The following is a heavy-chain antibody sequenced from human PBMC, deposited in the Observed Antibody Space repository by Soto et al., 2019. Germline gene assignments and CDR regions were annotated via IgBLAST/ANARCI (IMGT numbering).Heavy chain of an antibody. D-gene: IGHD2-2*01. V-gene: IGHV1-8*01. CDR3: ARGGEDIVVVPAACYMDV. Sequence: ASVKVSCKASGYTFTSYDINWVRQATGQGLEWMGWMNPNSGNTGYAQKFQGRVTMTRNTSISTAYMELSSLRSEDTAVYYCARGGEDIVVVPAACYMDVWGKGTTVTAP. CDR2: MNPNSGNT. J-gene: IGHJ6*03. CDR1: GYTFTSYD.